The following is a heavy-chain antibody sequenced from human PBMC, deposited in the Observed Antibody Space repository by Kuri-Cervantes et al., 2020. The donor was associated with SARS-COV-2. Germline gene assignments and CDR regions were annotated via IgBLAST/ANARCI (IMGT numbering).Heavy chain of an antibody. Sequence: GGSLRLSCAASGFTFSSYAMSWVRQVPGKGLEWVSAISGSGGSTYYADSVKGRFTISRDNSKNTLYLQMNSLRAEDTAVYYCAKCSDIAAAGQTDYWGQGTLVTVSS. CDR1: GFTFSSYA. V-gene: IGHV3-23*01. D-gene: IGHD6-13*01. CDR2: ISGSGGST. J-gene: IGHJ4*02. CDR3: AKCSDIAAAGQTDY.